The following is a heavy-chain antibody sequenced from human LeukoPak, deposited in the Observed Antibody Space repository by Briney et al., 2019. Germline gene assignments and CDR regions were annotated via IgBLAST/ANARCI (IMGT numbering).Heavy chain of an antibody. CDR3: ARPLYYYMDV. V-gene: IGHV4-4*02. CDR2: IHDSGST. CDR1: GGSLSSKW. Sequence: SETLSLTCAVSGGSLSSKWWSWVRQPPGKELEWIAEIHDSGSTNYNPSLKSRVTISLDKSKNQFSLKLSSVTAADTAVYYCARPLYYYMDVWGKGTTVIVSS. J-gene: IGHJ6*03.